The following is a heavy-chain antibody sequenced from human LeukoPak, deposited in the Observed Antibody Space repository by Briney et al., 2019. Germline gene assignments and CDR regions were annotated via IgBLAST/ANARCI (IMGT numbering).Heavy chain of an antibody. CDR2: INQDGSQK. CDR3: ARSNREFASGSGDY. CDR1: GFPFSTHW. V-gene: IGHV3-7*05. J-gene: IGHJ4*02. D-gene: IGHD3-10*01. Sequence: GGSLRLSCAASGFPFSTHWMSWVRQAPGKGLEWVANINQDGSQKSCVDSVKGRFSISRDNAKNSLYLQMHSLRAEDTAVYYCARSNREFASGSGDYWGQGTLATVSS.